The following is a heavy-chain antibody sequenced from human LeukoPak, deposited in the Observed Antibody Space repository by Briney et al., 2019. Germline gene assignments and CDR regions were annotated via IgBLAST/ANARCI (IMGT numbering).Heavy chain of an antibody. V-gene: IGHV4-39*01. CDR2: IYYSGST. D-gene: IGHD1-26*01. Sequence: SETLSLTCTVSGGSISSSSYYWGWIRQPSGKGLEWIGSIYYSGSTYYNPSLKSRVTISVDTSKNQFSLKLSSVTAADTAVYYCASRTRYSGSYLTFDYWGQGTLVTVSS. CDR1: GGSISSSSYY. J-gene: IGHJ4*02. CDR3: ASRTRYSGSYLTFDY.